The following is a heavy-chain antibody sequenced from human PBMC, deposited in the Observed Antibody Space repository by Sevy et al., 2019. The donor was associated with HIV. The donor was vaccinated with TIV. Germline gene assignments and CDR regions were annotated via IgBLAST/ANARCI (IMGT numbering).Heavy chain of an antibody. Sequence: GGSLRLPCVSSGFTFNKAWMSWVRQAPGKGLEWVGRIKSKTDGATRDLAAPVKGRIIISRDDSKNTLYLQISNLKIEDTGVYFCAAGVGASDFDYWGQGTLVTVSS. CDR2: IKSKTDGATR. D-gene: IGHD1-26*01. J-gene: IGHJ4*02. CDR1: GFTFNKAW. CDR3: AAGVGASDFDY. V-gene: IGHV3-15*01.